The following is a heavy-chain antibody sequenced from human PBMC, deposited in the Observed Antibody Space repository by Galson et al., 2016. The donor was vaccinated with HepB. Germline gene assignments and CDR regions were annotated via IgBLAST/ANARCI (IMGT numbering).Heavy chain of an antibody. D-gene: IGHD1-14*01. CDR3: RAQIRTTSPSGDV. V-gene: IGHV2-5*02. J-gene: IGHJ6*04. CDR2: IYWDGDR. CDR1: GFSLTTTGVG. Sequence: PALVKPTQTVTLTCTFSGFSLTTTGVGVGWVRQSPEKALEWLALIYWDGDRRYRPSLKNRLTIKKNTLKNQVVLTLTNMDPGDTATYFCRAQIRTTSPSGDVWAMGPRSSSPQ.